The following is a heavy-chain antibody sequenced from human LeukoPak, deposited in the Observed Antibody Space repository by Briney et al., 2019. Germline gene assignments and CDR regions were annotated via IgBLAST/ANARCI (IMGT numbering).Heavy chain of an antibody. Sequence: SEALSLTCAVYGGSFSGYYWSWIRQPPGKGPEWIGEINHSGRTNYNPSLKNGVSISADTSKNQFSLKMSSVTAADTAVYYCARGGKGVITLYYYYYMDVWGKGPTVTVSS. CDR2: INHSGRT. V-gene: IGHV4-34*01. J-gene: IGHJ6*03. CDR3: ARGGKGVITLYYYYYMDV. CDR1: GGSFSGYY. D-gene: IGHD3-22*01.